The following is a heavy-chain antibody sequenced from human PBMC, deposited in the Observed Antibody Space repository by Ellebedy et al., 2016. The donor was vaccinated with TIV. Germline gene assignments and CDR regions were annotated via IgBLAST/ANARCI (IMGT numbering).Heavy chain of an antibody. CDR2: ISGSGGST. Sequence: GESLKISCTASGFTFGDYAMSWFRQAPGKGLEWVSAISGSGGSTYYADSVKGRFTISRDNSKNTLYLQMNSLRAEDTAVYYCSTTFDYWGQGTLVTVSS. V-gene: IGHV3-23*01. CDR3: STTFDY. D-gene: IGHD2-2*01. J-gene: IGHJ4*02. CDR1: GFTFGDYA.